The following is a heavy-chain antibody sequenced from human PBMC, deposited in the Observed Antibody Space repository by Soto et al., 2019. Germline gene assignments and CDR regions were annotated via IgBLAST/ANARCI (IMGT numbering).Heavy chain of an antibody. CDR1: GFTFSSYA. D-gene: IGHD2-15*01. CDR3: AGGVGVAHPEYGDV. V-gene: IGHV3-23*01. CDR2: ISGSGGST. J-gene: IGHJ6*04. Sequence: EVQLLESGGGLVQPGGYLRLSCAASGFTFSSYAMSWVRQAPGKGLEWVSAISGSGGSTYYADSVKGRFTISRDNSKNTLYLQMNSLSAEDTAVYYGAGGVGVAHPEYGDVWGKGTTVTVSS.